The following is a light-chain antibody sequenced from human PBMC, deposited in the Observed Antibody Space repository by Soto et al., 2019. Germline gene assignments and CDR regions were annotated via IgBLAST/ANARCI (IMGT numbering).Light chain of an antibody. CDR3: QVWDSSSDHPV. J-gene: IGLJ3*02. CDR2: YDT. CDR1: NIGSKS. V-gene: IGLV3-21*04. Sequence: SYELIQPPSVSVAPGKTARITCGGNNIGSKSVHWYQQKPGQAPVLVIYYDTDRPSGIPERFSGSNSGNTATLTISRVEAGAEADYYCQVWDSSSDHPVFGGGTKLT.